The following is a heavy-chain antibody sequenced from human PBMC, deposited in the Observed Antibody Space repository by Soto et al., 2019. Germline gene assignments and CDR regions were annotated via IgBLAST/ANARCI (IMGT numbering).Heavy chain of an antibody. V-gene: IGHV4-59*12. D-gene: IGHD5-12*01. J-gene: IGHJ5*02. CDR1: GGCISSYY. CDR3: ATGIVAKNKNLFDP. Sequence: PSETLSLTCTVSGGCISSYYWSWIRQPPGKGLEWIGYIYYSGSTNYNPSLKSRVTISVDTSKNQFSLKLTSVTAADTAVYYCATGIVAKNKNLFDPLGRGTLVTVSS. CDR2: IYYSGST.